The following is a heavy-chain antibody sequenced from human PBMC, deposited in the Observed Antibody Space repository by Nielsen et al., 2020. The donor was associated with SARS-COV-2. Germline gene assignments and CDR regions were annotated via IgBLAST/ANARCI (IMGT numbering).Heavy chain of an antibody. J-gene: IGHJ6*03. CDR3: ARGGDWNLRHYYYYCYMDV. D-gene: IGHD1-1*01. CDR1: GGTFSSYA. Sequence: SVMVSCKASGGTFSSYAISWVRQAPGQGLEWMGGIIPIFGTANYAQKFQGRVTITADESTSTAYMELSSLRSEDTAVYYCARGGDWNLRHYYYYCYMDVWGKGTTVTVSS. CDR2: IIPIFGTA. V-gene: IGHV1-69*13.